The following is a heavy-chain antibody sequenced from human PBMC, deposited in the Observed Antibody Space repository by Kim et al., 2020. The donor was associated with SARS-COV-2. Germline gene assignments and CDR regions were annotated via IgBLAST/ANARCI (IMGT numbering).Heavy chain of an antibody. J-gene: IGHJ4*02. CDR3: ARLNYYDSSGYYEFDY. D-gene: IGHD3-22*01. V-gene: IGHV4-39*01. Sequence: PKSRVTISVDTSKNQFSLKLSSVTAADTAVYYCARLNYYDSSGYYEFDYWGQGTLVTVSS.